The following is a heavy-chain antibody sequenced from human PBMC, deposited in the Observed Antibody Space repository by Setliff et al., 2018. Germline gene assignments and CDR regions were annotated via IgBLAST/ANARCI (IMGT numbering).Heavy chain of an antibody. CDR3: ATEKFPGDWSDY. J-gene: IGHJ4*02. D-gene: IGHD2-21*01. V-gene: IGHV1-18*01. CDR2: ISAYNGNT. Sequence: GASVKVSCKASGYTFTSYGISWVRQAPGQGLAWMGWISAYNGNTNYAQKLQGRVTMTTDTSTRTAYMEVTSLRSDDTAVYYCATEKFPGDWSDYWGQGTLVTVSS. CDR1: GYTFTSYG.